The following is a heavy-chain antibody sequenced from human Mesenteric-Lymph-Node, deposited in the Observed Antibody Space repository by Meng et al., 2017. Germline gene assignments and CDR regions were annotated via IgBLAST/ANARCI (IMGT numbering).Heavy chain of an antibody. CDR1: GGPINSSSYY. Sequence: HLQESGPGLVKPSQTLSLTCTVSGGPINSSSYYWGWSRQPPGKGLEWIGSIYYSGRTYYNPSLKSRVTISVDTSKNQFSLKLSSVTAADTAVYYCARPIAAAGWFDPWGQGTLVTVSS. CDR3: ARPIAAAGWFDP. J-gene: IGHJ5*02. D-gene: IGHD6-13*01. V-gene: IGHV4-39*01. CDR2: IYYSGRT.